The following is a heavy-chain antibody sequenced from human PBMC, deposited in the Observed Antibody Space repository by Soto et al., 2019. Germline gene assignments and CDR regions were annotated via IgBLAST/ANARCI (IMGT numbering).Heavy chain of an antibody. CDR1: GDIFTNYA. J-gene: IGHJ6*02. CDR3: ARDQHRYSTRYDYYGMDV. Sequence: QVQLVQSGAEVKKPGSSLKVSCKAYGDIFTNYAISWVRQAPGQGLEWMGGIIPIFGTTDYAQKFQGRVTITADESTYTAYMELSSLRSEDPAVYYCARDQHRYSTRYDYYGMDVWGQGTTVIVS. D-gene: IGHD2-2*01. CDR2: IIPIFGTT. V-gene: IGHV1-69*01.